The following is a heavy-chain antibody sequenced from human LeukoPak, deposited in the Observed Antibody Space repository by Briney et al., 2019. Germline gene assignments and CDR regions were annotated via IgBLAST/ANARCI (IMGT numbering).Heavy chain of an antibody. CDR2: IYYSGST. V-gene: IGHV4-39*07. Sequence: SETLSLTCTVSGGSFSSSSYYWGWIRQPPGRGLEWIGSIYYSGSTNYNPSLKSRVTMSVDTSKNQFSLKLSSVTAADTAVYYCAREMARGDYSFDYWGQGTLVTVSS. CDR1: GGSFSSSSYY. CDR3: AREMARGDYSFDY. D-gene: IGHD4-17*01. J-gene: IGHJ4*02.